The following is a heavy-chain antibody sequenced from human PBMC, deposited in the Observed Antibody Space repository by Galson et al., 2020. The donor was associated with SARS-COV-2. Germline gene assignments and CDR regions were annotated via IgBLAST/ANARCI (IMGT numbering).Heavy chain of an antibody. CDR3: AKDWEAVAGRDYFDY. V-gene: IGHV3-23*01. D-gene: IGHD6-19*01. CDR1: GFTFSNYA. J-gene: IGHJ4*02. Sequence: TGGSLRLSCAASGFTFSNYAMSWVRQAPGKGLEWVSAVTASGFSTYYADSVQGRFTVSRDNSKNTLYLQMHSLRADDTAVYYCAKDWEAVAGRDYFDYWGQGTLVSVSS. CDR2: VTASGFST.